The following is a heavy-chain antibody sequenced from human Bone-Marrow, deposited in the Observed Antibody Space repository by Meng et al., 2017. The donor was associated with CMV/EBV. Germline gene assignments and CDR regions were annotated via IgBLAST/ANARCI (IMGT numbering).Heavy chain of an antibody. CDR1: GYTFTSYY. CDR3: ARVLAFGSSGYYRPDAFDI. CDR2: INPSGGST. D-gene: IGHD3-22*01. J-gene: IGHJ3*02. V-gene: IGHV1-46*01. Sequence: ASVKVSCKASGYTFTSYYMHWVRQAPGQGLEWMGIINPSGGSTSYAQKFQGRVTMTRDTSTSTVHMELSSLRSEDTAVYYCARVLAFGSSGYYRPDAFDIWGQGTMVTVSS.